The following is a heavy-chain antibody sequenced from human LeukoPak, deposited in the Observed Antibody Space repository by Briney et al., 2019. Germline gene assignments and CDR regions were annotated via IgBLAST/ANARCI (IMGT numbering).Heavy chain of an antibody. CDR1: GDSVSSNNAA. Sequence: SQTLSLTCAISGDSVSSNNAAWNWIRQSPSRGLEWLGRTYYRSKWFYDYAVSVKSRITINPDTSKNQFSLHLNPVTPEDTAVYYCTRGAGYFDDWGQGTLVTVSS. CDR2: TYYRSKWFY. V-gene: IGHV6-1*01. D-gene: IGHD4/OR15-4a*01. J-gene: IGHJ4*02. CDR3: TRGAGYFDD.